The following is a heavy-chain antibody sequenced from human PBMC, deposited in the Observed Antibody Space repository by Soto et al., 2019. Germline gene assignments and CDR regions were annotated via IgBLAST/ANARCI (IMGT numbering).Heavy chain of an antibody. J-gene: IGHJ4*02. CDR1: GYTFTDYG. V-gene: IGHV1-18*01. Sequence: QVQLVQSGAEIKKPGASVKVSCKASGYTFTDYGISWVRQAPGQGLEWMGWITAYNGHTRYAQKFQGRVTMTTDTSTSTVYMDLRSLTSDDTATYYCAREWCSDTSCYGADYWGQGTLVTVSS. CDR3: AREWCSDTSCYGADY. D-gene: IGHD2-2*01. CDR2: ITAYNGHT.